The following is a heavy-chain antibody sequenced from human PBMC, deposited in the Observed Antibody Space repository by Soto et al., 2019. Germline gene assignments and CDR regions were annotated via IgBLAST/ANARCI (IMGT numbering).Heavy chain of an antibody. V-gene: IGHV2-70*01. D-gene: IGHD4-4*01. CDR2: IDWDDDK. Sequence: EXGPKLVTTPQTLPLTGTFAGCSLSTRGMCVSWIRQPPGKALEWLALIDWDDDKYYSTSLKTRLTISKDTSKNQVVLTMTNMDPVDTATYYCARSSYSNYVDYYYGMDVWGQGTTVTVSS. CDR1: GCSLSTRGMC. CDR3: ARSSYSNYVDYYYGMDV. J-gene: IGHJ6*02.